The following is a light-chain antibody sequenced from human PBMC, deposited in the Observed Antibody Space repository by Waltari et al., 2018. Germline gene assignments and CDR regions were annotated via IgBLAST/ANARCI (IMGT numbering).Light chain of an antibody. CDR3: QKYERLPAT. Sequence: ELVLTQSPGPLSLSPGERATLSCRASQSVGRSLVWYQQKPGQAPRLLIYDVSRRATGIPDRFSGSGYGTDFSLTISRLEPEDFAVYYCQKYERLPATFGQGTTVEIK. J-gene: IGKJ1*01. V-gene: IGKV3-20*01. CDR1: QSVGRS. CDR2: DVS.